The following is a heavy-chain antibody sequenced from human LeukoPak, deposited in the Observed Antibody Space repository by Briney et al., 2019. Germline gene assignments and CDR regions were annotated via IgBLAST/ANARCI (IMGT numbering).Heavy chain of an antibody. CDR3: ARDGCSSTSCYFDY. V-gene: IGHV3-30*05. Sequence: GGSLRLSCVVSGIKLSNYGMSWVRQAPGKGLEWVAVISYDGSNKYYADSVKGRFTISRDNSKNTLYLQMNSLRAEDTAVYYCARDGCSSTSCYFDYWGQGTLVTVSS. CDR1: GIKLSNYG. D-gene: IGHD2-2*01. CDR2: ISYDGSNK. J-gene: IGHJ4*02.